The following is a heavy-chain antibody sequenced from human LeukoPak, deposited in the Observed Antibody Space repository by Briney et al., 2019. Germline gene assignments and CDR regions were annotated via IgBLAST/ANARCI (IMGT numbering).Heavy chain of an antibody. CDR3: ARGGHTYSYFPKPWDY. J-gene: IGHJ4*02. Sequence: ASVKVSCKASGYTFTTYYMHWVRQAPGQGLEWMGIINPSDGTTNYAQKFQGRVTMTRDMSTTTVYVELSSQKSDDTAVYYCARGGHTYSYFPKPWDYWGQGTLVTVSS. CDR2: INPSDGTT. CDR1: GYTFTTYY. D-gene: IGHD5-18*01. V-gene: IGHV1-46*01.